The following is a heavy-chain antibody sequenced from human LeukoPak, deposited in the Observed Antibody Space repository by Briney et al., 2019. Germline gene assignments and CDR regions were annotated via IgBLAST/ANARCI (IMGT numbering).Heavy chain of an antibody. Sequence: GESLKISCKGSGYSFTSYWIGWVRQMPGKGLEWMGIIYPGDSDTRYSPSFQGQVTISADKSIGTAYLQWSSLKASDTAMYYCARHRPSGYGVGYYGMDVWGQGTTVTVSS. D-gene: IGHD5-12*01. V-gene: IGHV5-51*01. CDR3: ARHRPSGYGVGYYGMDV. J-gene: IGHJ6*02. CDR1: GYSFTSYW. CDR2: IYPGDSDT.